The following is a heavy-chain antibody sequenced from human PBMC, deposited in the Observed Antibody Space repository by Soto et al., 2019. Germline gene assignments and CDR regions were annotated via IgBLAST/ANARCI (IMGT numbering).Heavy chain of an antibody. CDR1: VFPFRSYC. J-gene: IGHJ4*02. CDR2: ISYDGSNK. Sequence: PGGSMELSFSASVFPFRSYCMHWVRRAPGKGLEWVAVISYDGSNKYYADSVKGRFTISRDNSKNTLYLQMNSLRAEDTAVYYCAKAYWYSLFQPFDYWGQGTLVTVSS. D-gene: IGHD2-21*01. V-gene: IGHV3-30*18. CDR3: AKAYWYSLFQPFDY.